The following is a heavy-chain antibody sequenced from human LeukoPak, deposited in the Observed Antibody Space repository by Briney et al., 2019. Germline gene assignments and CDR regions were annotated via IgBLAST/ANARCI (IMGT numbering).Heavy chain of an antibody. V-gene: IGHV4-39*01. J-gene: IGHJ4*02. CDR3: ARQGSLRGYGSGYAY. CDR1: GGSISSSSYY. Sequence: PSETLSLTCTVSGGSISSSSYYWGWIRQPPGKGLEWIGTMYYSGSSYYNPSLKSRVTISVDTSRNQFSLKLTSVTAADTAVYYCARQGSLRGYGSGYAYWGQGTLVTVSS. D-gene: IGHD5-18*01. CDR2: MYYSGSS.